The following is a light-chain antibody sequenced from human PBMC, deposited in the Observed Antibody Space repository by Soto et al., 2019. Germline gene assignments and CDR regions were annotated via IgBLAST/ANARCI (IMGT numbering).Light chain of an antibody. CDR3: QQYGSSPAT. J-gene: IGKJ1*01. Sequence: DIVLTQSPGTLSLSPGERATLSCRASESVRSSYLAWYQQKPGQAPRLLIYGASTRATGIPDRFTGSGSGTDFTLSVSRLEPEDFAVYFCQQYGSSPATFGQGTKVDIK. CDR2: GAS. V-gene: IGKV3-20*01. CDR1: ESVRSSY.